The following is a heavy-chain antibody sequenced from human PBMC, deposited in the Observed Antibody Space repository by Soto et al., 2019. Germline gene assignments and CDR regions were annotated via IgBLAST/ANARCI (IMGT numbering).Heavy chain of an antibody. CDR1: EFTFSSYA. D-gene: IGHD5-18*01. V-gene: IGHV3-23*01. CDR2: ITGSGGTT. J-gene: IGHJ4*02. CDR3: AKIEGGSYGYDY. Sequence: PGGSLRLSCAASEFTFSSYAMSWVRQAPGKGLEWVSGITGSGGTTYYADSVKGRFTISRDDSKNTLYLQMNSLRAEDTAVYYCAKIEGGSYGYDYWGQGTLVTVSS.